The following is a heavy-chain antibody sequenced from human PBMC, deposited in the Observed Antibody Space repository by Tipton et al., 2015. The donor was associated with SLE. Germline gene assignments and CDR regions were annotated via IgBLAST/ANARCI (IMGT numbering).Heavy chain of an antibody. D-gene: IGHD6-19*01. V-gene: IGHV1-69*01. J-gene: IGHJ4*02. Sequence: QLVQSGPEVKKPGSSVKVSCKASGGAFSSYAISWVRQAPGQGLEWMGGIIPIFGTANHDQKFQGRVTITADESTSTAYMELSSLRSEDTAVYYGARSFASVAGNFDYWGQGTLVTVSS. CDR3: ARSFASVAGNFDY. CDR1: GGAFSSYA. CDR2: IIPIFGTA.